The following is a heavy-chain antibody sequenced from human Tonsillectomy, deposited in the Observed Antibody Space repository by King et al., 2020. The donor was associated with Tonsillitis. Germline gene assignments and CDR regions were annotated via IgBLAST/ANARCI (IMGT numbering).Heavy chain of an antibody. CDR1: GFTFSDYS. CDR2: ITNSGGYI. J-gene: IGHJ3*02. CDR3: ARVGSAYSDTGGFKVDPFDI. Sequence: VQLVESGGGLVKPGGSLRLSCAASGFTFSDYSLNWVRQTPGKGLEWVSSITNSGGYIYYADSVKGRFTISRDNAKNSLYLQMNSLSAEDTAVYYCARVGSAYSDTGGFKVDPFDIWGQGTMVTVSS. D-gene: IGHD3-22*01. V-gene: IGHV3-21*01.